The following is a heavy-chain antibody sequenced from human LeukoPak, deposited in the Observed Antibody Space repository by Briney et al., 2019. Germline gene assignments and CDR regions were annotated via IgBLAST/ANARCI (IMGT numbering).Heavy chain of an antibody. D-gene: IGHD3-22*01. CDR3: ARSSASSGYYYNWFDP. V-gene: IGHV4-30-2*01. J-gene: IGHJ5*02. CDR1: GGSISSGGYS. CDR2: IYHSGST. Sequence: SETLSLTCAVSGGSISSGGYSWSWIRQPPGKGLEWIGYIYHSGSTYYNPSLKSRVTISVDRSKNQFSLKLSSVTAADTAVYYCARSSASSGYYYNWFDPWGQGALVTVSS.